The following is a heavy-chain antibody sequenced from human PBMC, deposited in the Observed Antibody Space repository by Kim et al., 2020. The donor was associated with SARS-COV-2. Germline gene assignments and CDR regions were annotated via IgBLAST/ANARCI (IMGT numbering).Heavy chain of an antibody. CDR1: GFTVSSSY. CDR2: IYSGDVT. J-gene: IGHJ4*02. Sequence: GGSLRLSCAASGFTVSSSYMTWVRQAPGKGLEWVSAIYSGDVTDYADSVKGRFTISRHNSKNTLYLQMNSLRPEDTAVYYCAKDDELGFWHWGQGTLVTASS. V-gene: IGHV3-53*04. CDR3: AKDDELGFWH. D-gene: IGHD7-27*01.